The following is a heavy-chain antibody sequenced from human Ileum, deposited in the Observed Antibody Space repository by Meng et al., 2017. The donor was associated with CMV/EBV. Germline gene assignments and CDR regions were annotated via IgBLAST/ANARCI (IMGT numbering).Heavy chain of an antibody. D-gene: IGHD2-15*01. CDR1: GFTFSGDW. CDR3: VTNVYCSGGGCRNY. CDR2: INGDGTSS. J-gene: IGHJ4*02. V-gene: IGHV3-74*01. Sequence: GGSLRLSCAASGFTFSGDWMHWVRQAPGKGLMLVSRINGDGTSSGYADSVKGRFTISRDNANNMLYLQLDSLRAEDTAVYYCVTNVYCSGGGCRNYWGQGTLVTVSS.